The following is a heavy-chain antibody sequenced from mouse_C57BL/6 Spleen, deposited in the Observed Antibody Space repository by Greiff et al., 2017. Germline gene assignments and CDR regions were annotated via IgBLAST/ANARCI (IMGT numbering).Heavy chain of an antibody. J-gene: IGHJ4*01. Sequence: VQLQQSGPELVKPGASVKISCKASGYAFSSYWMNWVKQRPGKGLEWIGRIYPGDGDTNNNGKFKGKATMTADKSSSTVYRQLSSLTSADSAVYICARGGDGYGSYYAMDYWGQGTSVTGSA. CDR1: GYAFSSYW. CDR2: IYPGDGDT. CDR3: ARGGDGYGSYYAMDY. V-gene: IGHV1-82*01. D-gene: IGHD2-2*01.